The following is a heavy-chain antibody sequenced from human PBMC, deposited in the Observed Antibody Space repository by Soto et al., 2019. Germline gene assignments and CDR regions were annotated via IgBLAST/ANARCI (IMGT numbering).Heavy chain of an antibody. CDR3: ARDRIPIAAAGPDY. D-gene: IGHD6-13*01. J-gene: IGHJ4*02. Sequence: PGGSMRLSCAASGLNFSSYAMSWVRQNTGKGLEWVATIRQDGSKKYYVDSVKGRFTISRDNAKNSLYLQMNSLRAEDTAVYYCARDRIPIAAAGPDYWGQGTLVTVSS. CDR2: IRQDGSKK. CDR1: GLNFSSYA. V-gene: IGHV3-7*01.